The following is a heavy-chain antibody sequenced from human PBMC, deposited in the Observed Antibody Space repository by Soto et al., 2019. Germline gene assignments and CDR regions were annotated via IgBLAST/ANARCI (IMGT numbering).Heavy chain of an antibody. CDR2: IHSDGST. CDR3: ARDQFFGPASSNNRYSYFYGMDV. CDR1: GFTVSRNY. V-gene: IGHV3-53*01. D-gene: IGHD3-10*01. Sequence: GGSLRLSCVASGFTVSRNYMTWVRQAPGKGLEWVSYIHSDGSTFYTESVKDRFTVSRDNSKNTLYLHMNSLRVEDTAIYYCARDQFFGPASSNNRYSYFYGMDVWGQGTTVTVSS. J-gene: IGHJ6*02.